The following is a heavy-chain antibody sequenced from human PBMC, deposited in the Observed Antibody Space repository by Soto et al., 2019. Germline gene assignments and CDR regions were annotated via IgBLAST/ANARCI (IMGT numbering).Heavy chain of an antibody. J-gene: IGHJ6*03. CDR2: MNPNSGNT. V-gene: IGHV1-8*01. CDR3: ARVKSGIADYSIYSYYYYMDV. D-gene: IGHD2-15*01. Sequence: ASVKVSCKASGYTFTSYDINWVRQATGQGLEWMGWMNPNSGNTGYAQKFQGRVTMTRNTSVSTAYMELSSLRSEDTAVYYCARVKSGIADYSIYSYYYYMDVWGKGTTVTVSS. CDR1: GYTFTSYD.